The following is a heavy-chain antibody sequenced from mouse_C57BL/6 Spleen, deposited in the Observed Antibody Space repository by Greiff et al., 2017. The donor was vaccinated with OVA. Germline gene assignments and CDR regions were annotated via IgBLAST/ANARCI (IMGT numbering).Heavy chain of an antibody. Sequence: ESGPGLVKPSQSLSLTCSVTGYSITSGYYWNWIRQFPGNKLEWMGYISYDGSNNYNPSLKNRISITRDTSKNQFFLKLNSVTTEDTATYYCASNYDYGGPYYAMDYWGQGISVTVSS. CDR3: ASNYDYGGPYYAMDY. CDR1: GYSITSGYY. J-gene: IGHJ4*01. D-gene: IGHD2-4*01. CDR2: ISYDGSN. V-gene: IGHV3-6*01.